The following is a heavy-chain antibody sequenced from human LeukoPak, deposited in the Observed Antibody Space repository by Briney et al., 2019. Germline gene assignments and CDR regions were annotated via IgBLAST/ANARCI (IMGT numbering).Heavy chain of an antibody. Sequence: GGSLRLSCAASEFTFSSYSMNWVRQAPGKGLEWVSYISSGSNIISYADSVKGRFTISTDNAKNSLCLQMNSLRDEDTAVYYCARDYQWSFDYWGQGTLVTVSS. J-gene: IGHJ4*02. CDR3: ARDYQWSFDY. D-gene: IGHD2-15*01. CDR1: EFTFSSYS. CDR2: ISSGSNII. V-gene: IGHV3-48*02.